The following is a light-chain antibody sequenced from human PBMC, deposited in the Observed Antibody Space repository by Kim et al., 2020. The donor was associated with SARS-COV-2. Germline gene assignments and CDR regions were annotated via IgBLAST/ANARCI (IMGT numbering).Light chain of an antibody. CDR2: QVT. Sequence: QSALTQPPSASGSPGQSVAISCTGTSSDVGGYDYVSWYQRHPGKAPKLMIYQVTKRPSGVPDRFSGSKSGNTASLTVSGLQPEDEADYYCCSYAAGNTLLFGGGTQLTVL. CDR1: SSDVGGYDY. V-gene: IGLV2-8*01. CDR3: CSYAAGNTLL. J-gene: IGLJ2*01.